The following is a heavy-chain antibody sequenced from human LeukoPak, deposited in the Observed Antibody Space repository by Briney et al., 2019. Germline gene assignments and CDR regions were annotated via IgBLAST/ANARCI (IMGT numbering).Heavy chain of an antibody. CDR3: ARAKTLIRWSSSSAFDI. CDR2: INHSGST. D-gene: IGHD6-6*01. CDR1: GGSFSGYY. Sequence: PSESLSLTCAVYGGSFSGYYWSWIRQPPGKGLEWIGEINHSGSTNYNPSLKSRVTISVDTSKNQFSLKLSSVTAADTAVYYCARAKTLIRWSSSSAFDIWGQGTMVTVSS. V-gene: IGHV4-34*01. J-gene: IGHJ3*02.